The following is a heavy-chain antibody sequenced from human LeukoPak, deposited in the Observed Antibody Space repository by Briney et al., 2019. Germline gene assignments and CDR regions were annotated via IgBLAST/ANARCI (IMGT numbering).Heavy chain of an antibody. J-gene: IGHJ4*02. CDR3: ARCYFGGSRDYHFDF. Sequence: SSVPVPRKASGGTLSSYAISRVRQAPAQGLEWMGGIIPIFGTANYPQKFQGRVTITTDESTNTAHMEPKRQRSEHTAFYYCARCYFGGSRDYHFDFWGQGTLVTVSS. V-gene: IGHV1-69*05. CDR2: IIPIFGTA. CDR1: GGTLSSYA. D-gene: IGHD2-15*01.